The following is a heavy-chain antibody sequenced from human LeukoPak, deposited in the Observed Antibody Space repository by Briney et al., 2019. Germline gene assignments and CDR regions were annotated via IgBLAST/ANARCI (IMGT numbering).Heavy chain of an antibody. D-gene: IGHD3-22*01. CDR2: IYYSGST. J-gene: IGHJ3*02. CDR3: ARAITRRITMIVVPQDAFDI. CDR1: GGSISSGGYY. Sequence: SQTLSLTCTVSGGSISSGGYYWSWIRQHPGKGLEWIGYIYYSGSTYYNPSLKSRVAISVDTSKNQFSLKLSSVTAADTAVYYCARAITRRITMIVVPQDAFDIWGQGTMVTVSS. V-gene: IGHV4-31*03.